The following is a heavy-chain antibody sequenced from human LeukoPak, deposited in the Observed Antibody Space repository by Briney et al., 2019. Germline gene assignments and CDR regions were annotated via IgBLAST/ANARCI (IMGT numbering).Heavy chain of an antibody. Sequence: PGGSLRLSCAASRFTFSRYSMNWVRQAPGKGLEWVSYISSSSSTMYYAGSVKGRFTISRDSAKNSLYLQMNSLRVEDTAVYYCARGSRSGYYTGMHGVAGAYMDVWGKGTTVTVSS. CDR2: ISSSSSTM. V-gene: IGHV3-48*01. CDR1: RFTFSRYS. D-gene: IGHD3-3*01. J-gene: IGHJ6*03. CDR3: ARGSRSGYYTGMHGVAGAYMDV.